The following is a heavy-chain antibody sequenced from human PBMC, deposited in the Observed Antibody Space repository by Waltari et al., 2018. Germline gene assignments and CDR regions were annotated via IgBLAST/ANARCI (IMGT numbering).Heavy chain of an antibody. CDR3: AIRRVVGMDV. V-gene: IGHV1-2*02. CDR1: GYRFTDYY. D-gene: IGHD2-2*01. CDR2: INPNNGAT. Sequence: QVQLVQSGAEVKEPGASVMVSCKASGYRFTDYYIHWVRQAPGQGLEWMGWINPNNGATNYAQKFQGRVTMTRDTSITAAYMALSGLTSDDTAVFYCAIRRVVGMDVWGQGTTVTVSS. J-gene: IGHJ6*02.